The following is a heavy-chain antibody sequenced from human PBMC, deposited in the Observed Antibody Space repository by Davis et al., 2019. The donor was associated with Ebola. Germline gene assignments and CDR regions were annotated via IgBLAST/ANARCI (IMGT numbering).Heavy chain of an antibody. CDR2: IYPGDSDT. J-gene: IGHJ6*02. CDR1: GYSFTSYW. CDR3: ARDLDSGSYRAGYGMDV. D-gene: IGHD1-26*01. Sequence: GESLKISCKGSGYSFTSYWIGWVRQMPGKGLEWMGIIYPGDSDTRYSPSFQGQVTISADKSISTAYLQWSSLKASDTAMYYCARDLDSGSYRAGYGMDVWGQGTTVTVSS. V-gene: IGHV5-51*01.